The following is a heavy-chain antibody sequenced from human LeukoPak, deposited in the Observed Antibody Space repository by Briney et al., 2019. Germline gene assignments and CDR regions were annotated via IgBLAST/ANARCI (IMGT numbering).Heavy chain of an antibody. V-gene: IGHV1-18*01. CDR2: ISAYNGNT. CDR1: GYTFTSYG. D-gene: IGHD6-13*01. CDR3: ARADAIAAAGTWFGDY. Sequence: ASVKVSCKASGYTFTSYGISWVRQAPGQGLEWMGWISAYNGNTNYAQKLQGRVTMTTDTSTSTAYMELRSLRSDDTAVYYCARADAIAAAGTWFGDYWGQGTLVTVSS. J-gene: IGHJ4*02.